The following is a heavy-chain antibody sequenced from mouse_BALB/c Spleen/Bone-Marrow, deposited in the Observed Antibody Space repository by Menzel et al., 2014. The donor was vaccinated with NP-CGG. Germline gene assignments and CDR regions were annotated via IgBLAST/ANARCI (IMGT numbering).Heavy chain of an antibody. V-gene: IGHV5-17*02. CDR1: GFTFSSFG. J-gene: IGHJ3*01. Sequence: EVKLVESGGGLVQPGGSRKLSCAASGFTFSSFGMHWVRQAPGQGLEWVAYISSGSSTFYYADSVKGRFTISRDNPKNTLFLQMTSLRSEDTAMYYCARGAARATWFAYWGQGTLVTVSA. D-gene: IGHD3-1*01. CDR3: ARGAARATWFAY. CDR2: ISSGSSTF.